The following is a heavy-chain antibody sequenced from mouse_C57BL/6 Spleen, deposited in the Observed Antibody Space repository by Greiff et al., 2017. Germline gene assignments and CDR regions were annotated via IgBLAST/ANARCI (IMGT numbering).Heavy chain of an antibody. CDR1: GYTFTSYW. CDR2: INPSNGGT. CDR3: AIYGSSYSYYFDY. J-gene: IGHJ2*01. Sequence: VQLQESGTELVKPGASVKLSCKASGYTFTSYWMHWVKQRPGQGLEWIGNINPSNGGTNYNEKFKSKATLTVDKSSSTAYMQLSSLTSEDSAVYYCAIYGSSYSYYFDYWGQGTTLTVSS. V-gene: IGHV1-53*01. D-gene: IGHD1-1*01.